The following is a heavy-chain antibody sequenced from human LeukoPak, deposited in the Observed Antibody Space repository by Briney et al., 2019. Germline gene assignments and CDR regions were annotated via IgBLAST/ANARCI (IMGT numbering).Heavy chain of an antibody. CDR3: ARDPYGDYVFDY. J-gene: IGHJ4*02. Sequence: KPGGSLRLSCAASGFTFSSYAMRWVRQAPGKGLEWVSGISVSGVSTYYADSVKGRFTISRDNSKNTLYLQMYSLRAEDTALYYCARDPYGDYVFDYWGQGTLVTVSS. CDR1: GFTFSSYA. CDR2: ISVSGVST. D-gene: IGHD4-17*01. V-gene: IGHV3-23*01.